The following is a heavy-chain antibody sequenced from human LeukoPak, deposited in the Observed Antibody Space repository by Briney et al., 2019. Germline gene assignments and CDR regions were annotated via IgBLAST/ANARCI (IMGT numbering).Heavy chain of an antibody. CDR3: ARGPPHYYDSSGYPPSDY. CDR2: ISAYNGNT. V-gene: IGHV1-18*01. J-gene: IGHJ4*02. D-gene: IGHD3-22*01. Sequence: GASVKVSCKASGYTFTSYGISWVRQAPGQGLEWMGWISAYNGNTNYAQKLQGRVTMTTDTSTSTAYMELRSLRSDDTAVYYCARGPPHYYDSSGYPPSDYWGQGTLVTVSS. CDR1: GYTFTSYG.